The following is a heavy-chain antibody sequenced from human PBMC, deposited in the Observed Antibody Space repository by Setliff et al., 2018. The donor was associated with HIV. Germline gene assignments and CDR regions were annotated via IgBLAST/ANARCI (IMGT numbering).Heavy chain of an antibody. CDR3: ARCSYDSSGYYYYYFDY. Sequence: PSETLSLTCTVSGGSISSGSYYWSWIRQPAGKGLEWIGRIYTSGTTSYNPSLKSRVRISVDTSKNQFSLNLSSVTAADTAVYYCARCSYDSSGYYYYYFDYWGQGTLVTVSS. J-gene: IGHJ4*02. D-gene: IGHD3-22*01. V-gene: IGHV4-61*02. CDR1: GGSISSGSYY. CDR2: IYTSGTT.